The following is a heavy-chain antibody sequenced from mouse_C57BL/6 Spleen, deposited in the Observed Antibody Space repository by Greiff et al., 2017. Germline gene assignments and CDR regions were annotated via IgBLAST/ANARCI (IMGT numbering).Heavy chain of an antibody. J-gene: IGHJ4*01. CDR2: IDPANGNT. V-gene: IGHV14-3*01. Sequence: VQLQQSVAELVRPGASVTLSCTASGFNIKNTYMHWVQQRPEQGLEWIGRIDPANGNTKYAPHFQGKATITADTPSNTDYLQLSSLTSEDTAIYYCARYYDFDGYYAMDYWGQGTSVTVSS. CDR3: ARYYDFDGYYAMDY. CDR1: GFNIKNTY. D-gene: IGHD2-4*01.